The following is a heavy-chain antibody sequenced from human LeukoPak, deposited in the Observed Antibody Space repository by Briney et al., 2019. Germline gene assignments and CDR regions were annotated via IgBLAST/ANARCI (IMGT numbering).Heavy chain of an antibody. Sequence: SETLSLTCTVSGGSISSYYWSWIRQPPGKGLEWIGYIYYSGSTNYNTSLKSRVTISVDTSKNQFSLKLSSVTAADTAVYYCARGDYIVATILEVHPPYYFDYWGQGTLVTVSS. V-gene: IGHV4-59*01. CDR1: GGSISSYY. CDR2: IYYSGST. J-gene: IGHJ4*02. D-gene: IGHD5-12*01. CDR3: ARGDYIVATILEVHPPYYFDY.